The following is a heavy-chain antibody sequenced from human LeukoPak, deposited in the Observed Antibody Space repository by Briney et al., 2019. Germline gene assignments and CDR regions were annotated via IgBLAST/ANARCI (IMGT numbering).Heavy chain of an antibody. J-gene: IGHJ4*02. V-gene: IGHV3-21*01. D-gene: IGHD3-22*01. CDR1: GFTFSSYS. Sequence: GGSLRLSCAASGFTFSSYSMNWVRQAPGKGLEWVSSISSSSYIYYADSVKGRFTISRDNAKNSLYLQMNSLRAEDTAVYYCARTPPYDSSGYYYWGQGTLVTVSS. CDR2: ISSSSYI. CDR3: ARTPPYDSSGYYY.